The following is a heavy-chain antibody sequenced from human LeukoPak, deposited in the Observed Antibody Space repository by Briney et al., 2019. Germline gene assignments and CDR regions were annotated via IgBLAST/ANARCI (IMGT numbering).Heavy chain of an antibody. CDR2: INPNSGRT. Sequence: ASEKVSCKASVYTFTSSDINWVRQAAGQGLEWMGWINPNSGRTGYAQKFQGRVTMTANTSISTAYMELSSLRFDDTAVYYCARGRSGLAAAGTYDYWGQGTLITVSS. CDR3: ARGRSGLAAAGTYDY. D-gene: IGHD6-13*01. J-gene: IGHJ4*02. V-gene: IGHV1-8*01. CDR1: VYTFTSSD.